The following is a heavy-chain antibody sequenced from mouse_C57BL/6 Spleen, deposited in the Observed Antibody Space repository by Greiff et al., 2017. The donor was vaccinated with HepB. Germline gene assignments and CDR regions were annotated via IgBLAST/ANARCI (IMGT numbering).Heavy chain of an antibody. V-gene: IGHV2-2*01. Sequence: VKLQQSGPGLVQPSQSLSITCTVSGFSLTSYGVHWVRQSPGKGLEWLGVIWSGGSTDYNAAFISRLSISKDNSKSQVFFKMNSLQADDTAIYYCARALYGSSYLYAMDYWGQGTSVTVSS. J-gene: IGHJ4*01. CDR2: IWSGGST. D-gene: IGHD1-1*01. CDR3: ARALYGSSYLYAMDY. CDR1: GFSLTSYG.